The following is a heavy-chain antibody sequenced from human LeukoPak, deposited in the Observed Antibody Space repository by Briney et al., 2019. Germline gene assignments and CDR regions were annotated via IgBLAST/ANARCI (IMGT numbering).Heavy chain of an antibody. D-gene: IGHD6-19*01. CDR3: ASTAPSSGWSRRFDY. CDR1: DGSISSYY. Sequence: SETLSLTCTVSDGSISSYYWSWIRQPPGKGLEWIGYIYYSGSTNYNPSLKSRVTISVDTSKNQFSLKLSSVTAADTAVYYCASTAPSSGWSRRFDYWGQGTLVTVSS. J-gene: IGHJ4*02. V-gene: IGHV4-59*01. CDR2: IYYSGST.